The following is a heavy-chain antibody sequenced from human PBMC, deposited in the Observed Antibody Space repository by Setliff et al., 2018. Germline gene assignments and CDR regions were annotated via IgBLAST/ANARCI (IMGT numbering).Heavy chain of an antibody. D-gene: IGHD3-16*01. V-gene: IGHV4-61*09. CDR3: ARLPNYVWGSPVDY. Sequence: SETLSLTCSVSGGSISSGGFYWSWIRQSAGRGLEWIGHFHTGGATDYNLSLKSRVTISVDTSKNQFSLTLSSVTAADTAVYYCARLPNYVWGSPVDYWGQGTLVTVPQ. J-gene: IGHJ4*02. CDR2: FHTGGAT. CDR1: GGSISSGGFY.